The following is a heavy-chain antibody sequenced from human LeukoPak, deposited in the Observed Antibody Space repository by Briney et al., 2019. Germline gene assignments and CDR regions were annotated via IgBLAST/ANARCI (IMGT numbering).Heavy chain of an antibody. CDR1: GFTFSNYW. D-gene: IGHD3-22*01. Sequence: HPGGSLRLSCAASGFTFSNYWMHWVRQAPGKGLVWVSHINSDGTRTNYAASVKGRFTISRDNAKNTVYLQMNSLRAEDTAVYYCARDRGDSSGYYDHYGMDVWGQGTTVTVSS. V-gene: IGHV3-74*01. CDR3: ARDRGDSSGYYDHYGMDV. CDR2: INSDGTRT. J-gene: IGHJ6*02.